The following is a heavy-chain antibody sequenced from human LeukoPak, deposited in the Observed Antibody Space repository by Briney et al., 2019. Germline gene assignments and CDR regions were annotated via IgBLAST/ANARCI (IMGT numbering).Heavy chain of an antibody. Sequence: GGSLRLSCAASGFTFSSIAMTWVRQAPGKGLEWVSTIRSNGETTYNADSVKGRFPISRDNSKKTLYLQLNSLRVEDTAIYYCAKGQELDDGVFDSWGQGTLVTVSS. CDR2: IRSNGETT. J-gene: IGHJ4*02. CDR3: AKGQELDDGVFDS. CDR1: GFTFSSIA. V-gene: IGHV3-23*01. D-gene: IGHD1-1*01.